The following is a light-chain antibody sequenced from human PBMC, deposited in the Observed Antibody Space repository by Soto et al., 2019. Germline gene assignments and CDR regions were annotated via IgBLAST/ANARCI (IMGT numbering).Light chain of an antibody. Sequence: DIQMTPSPSTLFASVGDRVTITFRASQSISSWLAWYQQKPGKAPKLLIYDASSLESGVPSRFSGSGSGTEFTLTISSLQPVDFATYYCQQYNSYLWTFGQGTKVDIK. CDR1: QSISSW. CDR3: QQYNSYLWT. V-gene: IGKV1-5*01. J-gene: IGKJ1*01. CDR2: DAS.